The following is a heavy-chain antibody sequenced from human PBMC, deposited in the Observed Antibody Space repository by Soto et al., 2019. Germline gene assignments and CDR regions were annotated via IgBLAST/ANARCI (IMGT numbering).Heavy chain of an antibody. V-gene: IGHV4-59*12. J-gene: IGHJ3*02. D-gene: IGHD6-13*01. CDR3: ARDRPGIAAAASDAFDI. CDR1: GGSISSYY. CDR2: ISYSGST. Sequence: PSETLSLTCTVSGGSISSYYWIWIRQPPGKGLEWIGYISYSGSTNYNPSLKSRPTISVDTSKNQFSLKLSSVTAADTAVYYCARDRPGIAAAASDAFDIWGQGTMVTVSS.